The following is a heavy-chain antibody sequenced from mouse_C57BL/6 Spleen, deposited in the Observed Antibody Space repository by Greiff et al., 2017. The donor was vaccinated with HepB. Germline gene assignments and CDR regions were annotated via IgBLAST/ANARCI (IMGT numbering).Heavy chain of an antibody. Sequence: VQLQESGPGLVQPSQSLSITCTVSGFSLTSYGVHWVRQTPGKGLEWLGVIRTGGSTDYNAAFITRQNISKDNYKNQVFLKMDSLQAYDTAIYYCSREIYDGYAMDYWGQGTSVTVSS. CDR1: GFSLTSYG. J-gene: IGHJ4*01. CDR3: SREIYDGYAMDY. D-gene: IGHD2-3*01. CDR2: IRTGGST. V-gene: IGHV2-2*01.